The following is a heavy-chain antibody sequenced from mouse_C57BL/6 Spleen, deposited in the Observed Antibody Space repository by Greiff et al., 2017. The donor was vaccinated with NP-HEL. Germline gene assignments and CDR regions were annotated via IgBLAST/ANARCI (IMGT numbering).Heavy chain of an antibody. CDR1: GYTFTSYW. V-gene: IGHV1-55*01. J-gene: IGHJ2*01. CDR2: IYPGSGST. CDR3: ARFPPHYGSSYGGFDY. Sequence: VQLQQPGAELVKPGASVKMSCKASGYTFTSYWITWVKQRPGQGLEWIGDIYPGSGSTNYNEKFKSKATLTVDTSSSTAYMQLSSLTSEDSAVYYCARFPPHYGSSYGGFDYWGQGTTLTVSS. D-gene: IGHD1-1*01.